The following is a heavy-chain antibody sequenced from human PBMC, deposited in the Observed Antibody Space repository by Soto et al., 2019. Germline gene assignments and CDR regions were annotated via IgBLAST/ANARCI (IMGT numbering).Heavy chain of an antibody. Sequence: GASVEVSWAARGYTFTSSCSMCVRQAPGQGLEWMGWISAYNGNTNYAQKLQGRVTMTTDTSTSTAYMELRSLRSDDTAVYYCARDGPMDRAFDIWVQGTMVTVSS. CDR2: ISAYNGNT. CDR1: GYTFTSSC. J-gene: IGHJ3*02. D-gene: IGHD3-10*01. CDR3: ARDGPMDRAFDI. V-gene: IGHV1-18*01.